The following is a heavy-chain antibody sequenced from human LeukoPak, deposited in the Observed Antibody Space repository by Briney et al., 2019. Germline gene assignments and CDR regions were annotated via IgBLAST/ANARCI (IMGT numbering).Heavy chain of an antibody. V-gene: IGHV4-39*07. J-gene: IGHJ4*02. D-gene: IGHD3-22*01. Sequence: PSETLSLTCTVSGGSISSSSYYWGWIRQPPGKGLEWIGSIYYSGSTYYNPSLKSRVTISVDTSKNQFSLKLSSVTAADTAVYYCARAPSSGYYYFDYWGQGTLVTVSS. CDR1: GGSISSSSYY. CDR3: ARAPSSGYYYFDY. CDR2: IYYSGST.